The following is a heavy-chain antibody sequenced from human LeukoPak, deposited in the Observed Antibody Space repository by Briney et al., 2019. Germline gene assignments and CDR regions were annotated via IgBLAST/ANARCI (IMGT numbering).Heavy chain of an antibody. V-gene: IGHV4-34*12. J-gene: IGHJ4*02. CDR2: IIQSGST. CDR3: AVLKGSIDY. D-gene: IGHD3-10*01. CDR1: GGSFSGYS. Sequence: SETLSLTCAVYGGSFSGYSWSWIRQPPGKGLEWIGEIIQSGSTNYNPSLKSRVTISVDTSKNQFSLKLSSVTAADTAVYYCAVLKGSIDYWGQGTLVTVSS.